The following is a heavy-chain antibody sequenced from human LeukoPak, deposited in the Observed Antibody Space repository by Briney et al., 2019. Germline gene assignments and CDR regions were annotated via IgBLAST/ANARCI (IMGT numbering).Heavy chain of an antibody. Sequence: GGSLRLSCGASGFTFSTYAMHWVRQAPGKGLECVSVISYDGTTKDYADSVKGRFTISRDNSNDTLYLQMNSLRPEDTALYYRARVNTIFGVDIVSLGAEFEFWGQGTLVTVSS. CDR2: ISYDGTTK. D-gene: IGHD3-3*02. CDR1: GFTFSTYA. J-gene: IGHJ4*02. V-gene: IGHV3-30*03. CDR3: ARVNTIFGVDIVSLGAEFEF.